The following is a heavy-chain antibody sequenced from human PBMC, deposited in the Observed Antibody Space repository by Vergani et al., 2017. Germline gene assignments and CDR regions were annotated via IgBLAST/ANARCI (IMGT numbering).Heavy chain of an antibody. CDR3: ARRWAGSSSAFDI. V-gene: IGHV3-15*01. D-gene: IGHD6-6*01. J-gene: IGHJ3*02. Sequence: EVQLVESGGGLVKPGGSLRLSCAASGFTFSNAWMSWVRQAPGKGLEWVGRIKSKTDGGTTDYAAPVKGRFTISRDDSKNTLYLQMNSLKTEDTAVYYCARRWAGSSSAFDIWGQETMVTVSS. CDR1: GFTFSNAW. CDR2: IKSKTDGGTT.